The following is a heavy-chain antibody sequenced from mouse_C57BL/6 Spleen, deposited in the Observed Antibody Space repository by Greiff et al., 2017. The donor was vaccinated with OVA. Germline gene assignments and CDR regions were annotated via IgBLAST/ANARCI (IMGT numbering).Heavy chain of an antibody. CDR1: GYSITSGYY. V-gene: IGHV3-6*01. Sequence: EVQLQQSGPGLVKPSQSLSLTCSVTGYSITSGYYWNWIRQFPGNKLEWMGYISYDGSNNYNPSLKNRISITRDTSKNQFFLKLNSVTTEDTATYYCARDEGGYYEDYWGQGTTLTVSS. J-gene: IGHJ2*01. D-gene: IGHD2-3*01. CDR2: ISYDGSN. CDR3: ARDEGGYYEDY.